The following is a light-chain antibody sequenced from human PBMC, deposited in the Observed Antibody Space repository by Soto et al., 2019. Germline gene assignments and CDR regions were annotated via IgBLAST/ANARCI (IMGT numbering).Light chain of an antibody. CDR1: SSDVGGYLY. CDR2: DVN. Sequence: QSVLTQSPSASGSPGQSVTISCTGTSSDVGGYLYVSWYQQHPGKAPKLLIYDVNQRPSGVPDRFSGSKADNTASLTVSGLQAEDEADYYCFSYAGSDSGVFGTGTKVTVL. J-gene: IGLJ1*01. CDR3: FSYAGSDSGV. V-gene: IGLV2-8*01.